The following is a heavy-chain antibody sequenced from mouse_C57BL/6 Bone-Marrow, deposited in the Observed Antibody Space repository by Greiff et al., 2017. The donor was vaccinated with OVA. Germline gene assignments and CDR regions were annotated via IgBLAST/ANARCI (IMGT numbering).Heavy chain of an antibody. V-gene: IGHV1-15*01. Sequence: QVQLQQSGAELVRPGASVTLSCKASGYTFTDYEMHWVKQTPVHGLEWIGAIDPETGGTAYNQKFKGKAILTADKSSSTAYMELRSLTSEDSAVYYCTRHDLLWYPYYFDYWGQGTTLTVSS. D-gene: IGHD2-1*01. CDR1: GYTFTDYE. J-gene: IGHJ2*01. CDR2: IDPETGGT. CDR3: TRHDLLWYPYYFDY.